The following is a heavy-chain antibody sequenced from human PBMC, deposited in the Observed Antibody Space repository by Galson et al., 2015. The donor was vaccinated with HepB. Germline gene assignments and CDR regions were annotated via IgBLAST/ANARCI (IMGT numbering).Heavy chain of an antibody. D-gene: IGHD1-1*01. CDR1: GFSLSTSGVG. CDR3: AHRIWDDEFSQRTWEKAFDI. Sequence: PALVKPTQTLTLTCTFSGFSLSTSGVGVGWIRQPPGKALEWLALIYWDDDKRYSPSLKSRLTITKDTSKNQVVLTMTNMDPVDTATYYCAHRIWDDEFSQRTWEKAFDIWGQGTMVTVSS. J-gene: IGHJ3*02. V-gene: IGHV2-5*02. CDR2: IYWDDDK.